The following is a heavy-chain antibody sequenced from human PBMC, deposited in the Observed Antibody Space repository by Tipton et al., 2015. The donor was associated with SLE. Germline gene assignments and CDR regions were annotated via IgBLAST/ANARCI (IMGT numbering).Heavy chain of an antibody. V-gene: IGHV4-38-2*01. CDR1: GYSISRGYY. CDR2: LFHSGST. CDR3: ARHAPDYDILTGPYDY. D-gene: IGHD3-9*01. Sequence: GLVKPSETLSLTYAVSGYSISRGYYWGWIRQPPGKGLEWIGSLFHSGSTNYNPSLKSRVTISIDTSKNQFSLNLSSVTAADTAVYYCARHAPDYDILTGPYDYWGQGTLVTVSS. J-gene: IGHJ4*02.